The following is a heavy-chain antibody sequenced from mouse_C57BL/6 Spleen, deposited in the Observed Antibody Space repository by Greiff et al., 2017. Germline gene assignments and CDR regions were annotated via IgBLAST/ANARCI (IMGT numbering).Heavy chain of an antibody. D-gene: IGHD1-1*01. CDR1: GYTFTDYE. CDR2: IDPETGGT. Sequence: VQLQQSGAELVRPGASVTLSCKASGYTFTDYEMHWVKQTPVHGLEWIGAIDPETGGTAYNQKFKGKAILTADKSSSTAYMELRSLTSEDSAVYYCTKGGKFITTVVDPFAYWGQGTLVTVSA. CDR3: TKGGKFITTVVDPFAY. J-gene: IGHJ3*01. V-gene: IGHV1-15*01.